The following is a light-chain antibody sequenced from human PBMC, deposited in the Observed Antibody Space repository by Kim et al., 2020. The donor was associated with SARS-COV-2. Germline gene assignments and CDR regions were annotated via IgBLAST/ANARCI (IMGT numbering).Light chain of an antibody. CDR2: EVS. V-gene: IGLV2-8*01. CDR3: SSWGGSNNWV. J-gene: IGLJ3*02. CDR1: RSDVGSYNR. Sequence: GQSVTISCTGTRSDVGSYNRVSWYQQYPGTAPKLMIYEVSNRPSGVPDRFSGSKSGNTASLTVSGLQAEDEADYYCSSWGGSNNWVFGGGTQLTVL.